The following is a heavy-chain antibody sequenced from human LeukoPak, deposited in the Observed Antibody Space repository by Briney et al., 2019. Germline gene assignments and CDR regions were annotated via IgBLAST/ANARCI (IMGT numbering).Heavy chain of an antibody. CDR3: VRGDDIGKHPTRAYYFDI. CDR1: RFTFTRHA. J-gene: IGHJ4*02. CDR2: TGLESVHT. D-gene: IGHD3-10*01. V-gene: IGHV3-23*01. Sequence: GGSLRLSCAASRFTFTRHAMSWVRQAPGKGLEWVSTTGLESVHTLCADSVQGRFTVSGDNSRNTLDLQMDYLTVDDTAIYYCVRGDDIGKHPTRAYYFDIWGQGTLVSVSS.